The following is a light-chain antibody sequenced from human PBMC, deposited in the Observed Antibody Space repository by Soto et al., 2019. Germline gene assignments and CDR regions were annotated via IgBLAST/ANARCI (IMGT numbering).Light chain of an antibody. CDR3: QQRSTWPLT. Sequence: EIVLTQSPATLSLSAGERATLSCRASQSITIELAWYQQKPGQAPRLLICDASNRATGIPARFSGSGSGTDFTLTISTLDPEDSAIYYCQQRSTWPLTFGQGTRLEIK. J-gene: IGKJ5*01. V-gene: IGKV3-11*01. CDR2: DAS. CDR1: QSITIE.